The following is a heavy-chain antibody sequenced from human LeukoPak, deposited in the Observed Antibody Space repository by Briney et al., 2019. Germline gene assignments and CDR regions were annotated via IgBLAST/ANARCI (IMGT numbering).Heavy chain of an antibody. CDR3: AKEPRGATNLFDF. CDR1: GFTFSSYS. CDR2: ISSSSSYI. Sequence: GGSLRLSCAASGFTFSSYSMNWVRQAPGKGLEWVSSISSSSSYIYYADSVKGRFTISRDNAKNTLYLQMNSLRAEDTAVYYCAKEPRGATNLFDFWGQGTLVTVSS. V-gene: IGHV3-21*01. J-gene: IGHJ4*02. D-gene: IGHD1-26*01.